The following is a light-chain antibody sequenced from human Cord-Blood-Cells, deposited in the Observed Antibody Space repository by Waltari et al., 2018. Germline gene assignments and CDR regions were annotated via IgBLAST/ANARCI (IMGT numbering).Light chain of an antibody. CDR2: DAS. Sequence: DIQMTQSPSSLSASVRNRVTITGQASQDISNYLNWYQRKPGKAPKLLIYDASNLETGVPSRCSGSGSGTDFTFTISSLQPEDTATYYCQKYDKIPFTFGGGTKVEIK. CDR3: QKYDKIPFT. CDR1: QDISNY. J-gene: IGKJ4*01. V-gene: IGKV1-33*01.